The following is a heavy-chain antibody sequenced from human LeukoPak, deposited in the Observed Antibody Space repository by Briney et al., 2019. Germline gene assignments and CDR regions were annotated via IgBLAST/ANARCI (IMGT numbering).Heavy chain of an antibody. J-gene: IGHJ3*02. CDR2: IYNSGST. CDR1: GYSISSGYY. CDR3: ARSVPGEAFDI. V-gene: IGHV4-38-2*02. Sequence: SQTLSLTCTVSGYSISSGYYWGWIRQAPGKGLEWIGSIYNSGSTYYNPSLKSRVTISVDMSKNQFSLKLSSVTAADTAVYYCARSVPGEAFDIWGQGTMVTVSP.